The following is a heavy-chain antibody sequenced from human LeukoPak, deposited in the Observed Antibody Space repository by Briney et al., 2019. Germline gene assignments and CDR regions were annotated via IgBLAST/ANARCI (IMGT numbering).Heavy chain of an antibody. CDR2: IRYDGNSE. V-gene: IGHV3-30*02. Sequence: GGFLRLSCATSGFTFSSYGIHWVRQAPGKGLEWVAFIRYDGNSEYYADSVKGRFTISRDNYMNTLFLQMNSLRPEDTAVYYCAGLEPYYYYYMDVWGKGTTVTVSS. CDR1: GFTFSSYG. D-gene: IGHD1-14*01. J-gene: IGHJ6*03. CDR3: AGLEPYYYYYMDV.